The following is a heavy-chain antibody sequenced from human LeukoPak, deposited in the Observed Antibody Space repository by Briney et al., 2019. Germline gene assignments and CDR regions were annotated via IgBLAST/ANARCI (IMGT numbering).Heavy chain of an antibody. J-gene: IGHJ1*01. CDR2: ISYDGSNK. CDR3: AREFYGGTEYFQH. Sequence: AGGSLRLSCAASEFTFSSYAMHWVRQAPGKGLEWVAVISYDGSNKYYADSVKGRFTISRDNSKNTLYLQMNSLRAEDTAVYYCAREFYGGTEYFQHWGQGTLVTVSS. D-gene: IGHD4-23*01. CDR1: EFTFSSYA. V-gene: IGHV3-30-3*01.